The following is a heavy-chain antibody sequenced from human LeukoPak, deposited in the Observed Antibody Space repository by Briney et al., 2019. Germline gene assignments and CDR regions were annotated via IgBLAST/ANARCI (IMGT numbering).Heavy chain of an antibody. CDR1: GGSISSGSYY. D-gene: IGHD1/OR15-1a*01. J-gene: IGHJ4*02. CDR2: IYTSGST. V-gene: IGHV4-61*02. Sequence: SETLSLTCTVSGGSISSGSYYWSWIRQPAGKGLEWIGRIYTSGSTNYNPSLKSRVTISVDTSKNQFSLKLTSVTAADTAVYYCARSQKGTFIDYWGQGTLVTVSS. CDR3: ARSQKGTFIDY.